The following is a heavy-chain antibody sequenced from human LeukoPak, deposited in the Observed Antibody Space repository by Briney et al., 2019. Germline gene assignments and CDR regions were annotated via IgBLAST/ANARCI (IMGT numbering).Heavy chain of an antibody. V-gene: IGHV1-69*13. J-gene: IGHJ6*02. CDR2: IIPIFGTA. CDR3: AGLWFGELLPRYYYYGMDV. CDR1: GGTFSSYA. Sequence: SVKVSCKASGGTFSSYAISWVRQAPGQGLEWMGGIIPIFGTANYAQKFQGRVTITADESTSTAYMELSSLRSEDMAVYYCAGLWFGELLPRYYYYGMDVWGQGTTVTVSS. D-gene: IGHD3-10*01.